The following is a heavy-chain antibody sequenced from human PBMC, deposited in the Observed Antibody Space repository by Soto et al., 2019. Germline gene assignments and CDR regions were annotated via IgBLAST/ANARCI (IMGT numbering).Heavy chain of an antibody. CDR3: GKVPPAAYDFWSGYYAYYFDY. D-gene: IGHD3-3*01. J-gene: IGHJ4*02. CDR1: GFTFSSYA. CDR2: ISGSGGST. Sequence: GGSLRLSCAASGFTFSSYAMSWVRQAPGKGLEWVSAISGSGGSTYYADSVKGRFTISRDNSKNTLYLQMNSLGAEDTAVYYCGKVPPAAYDFWSGYYAYYFDYWGQGTLVTVSS. V-gene: IGHV3-23*01.